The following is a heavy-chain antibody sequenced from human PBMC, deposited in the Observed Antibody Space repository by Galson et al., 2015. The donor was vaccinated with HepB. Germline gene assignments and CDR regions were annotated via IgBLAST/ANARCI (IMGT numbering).Heavy chain of an antibody. J-gene: IGHJ4*02. CDR2: ISSSSSTI. D-gene: IGHD2-2*01. CDR1: GFTFSSYS. Sequence: SLRLSCAASGFTFSSYSMNWVRQAPGKGLEWVSYISSSSSTIYYADSVKGRFTISRDNAKNSLYLQMNSLRAEDTAVYYCARETYCSSTSCYGAYFDYWGQGTLVTVSS. CDR3: ARETYCSSTSCYGAYFDY. V-gene: IGHV3-48*01.